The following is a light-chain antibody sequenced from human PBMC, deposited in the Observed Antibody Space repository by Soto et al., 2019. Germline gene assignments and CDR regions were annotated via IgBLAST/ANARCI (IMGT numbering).Light chain of an antibody. CDR3: QQXFSTPIT. J-gene: IGKJ5*01. Sequence: DIVMTQSPDSLAVSLDERATINCKTSQSILSSSNNQNYLAWYQQKPGQPPKLLIYWASTRESGVPDRFSGSGSGTDFTLTISSXQAEDVXVYXCQQXFSTPITFGQGTRLEIK. CDR1: QSILSSSNNQNY. CDR2: WAS. V-gene: IGKV4-1*01.